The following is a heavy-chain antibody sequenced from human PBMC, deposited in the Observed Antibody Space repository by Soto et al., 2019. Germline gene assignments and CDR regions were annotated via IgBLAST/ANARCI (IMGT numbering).Heavy chain of an antibody. Sequence: GGSLRLSCAASGFTFSNAWMNWVRQAPGKGLEWVGRIKSKTDGGTIDYAAPVKGRFTISRDDSKNTLYLQMNSLKTEDTAVYYCTTLDSSGYYPIDYWGQGTLVTVSS. CDR1: GFTFSNAW. D-gene: IGHD3-22*01. J-gene: IGHJ4*02. CDR2: IKSKTDGGTI. CDR3: TTLDSSGYYPIDY. V-gene: IGHV3-15*07.